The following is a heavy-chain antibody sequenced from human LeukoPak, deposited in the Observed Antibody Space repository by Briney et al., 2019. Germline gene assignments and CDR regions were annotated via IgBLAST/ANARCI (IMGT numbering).Heavy chain of an antibody. D-gene: IGHD5-12*01. V-gene: IGHV3-23*01. CDR1: GFTFGSYA. CDR2: ITNSGGST. J-gene: IGHJ4*02. CDR3: APYRLSIIDS. Sequence: PGGSLRLSCAASGFTFGSYAMYWVRQAPGKGLEWVSSITNSGGSTYYVDSVKGRFTISRDNSKNVLYLQMNSLRAEDTAVYYCAPYRLSIIDSWGQGTLVTVSS.